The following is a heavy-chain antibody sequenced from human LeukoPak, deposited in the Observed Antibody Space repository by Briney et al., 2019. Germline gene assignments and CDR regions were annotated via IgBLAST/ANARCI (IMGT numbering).Heavy chain of an antibody. D-gene: IGHD3-3*01. V-gene: IGHV4-59*01. Sequence: SETLSLTCTVSGGSISSYYWSWIRQPPGKGLEWIGYIYYSGSTNYNPSLKSRVTLSVDTSKNQFSLKLSSVTAADTAVYYCARSDFWSGYYHGYNWFDPWGQGTLVTVSS. J-gene: IGHJ5*02. CDR2: IYYSGST. CDR3: ARSDFWSGYYHGYNWFDP. CDR1: GGSISSYY.